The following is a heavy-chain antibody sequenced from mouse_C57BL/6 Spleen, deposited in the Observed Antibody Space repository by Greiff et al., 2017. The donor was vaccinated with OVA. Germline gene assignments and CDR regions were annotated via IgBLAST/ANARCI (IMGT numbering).Heavy chain of an antibody. V-gene: IGHV1-53*01. CDR1: GYTFTSYW. Sequence: QVQLQQPGTELVKPGASVKLSCKASGYTFTSYWMHWVKQRPGQGLEWIGNINPSNGGTNYNEKFKSKATLTVDKSSSTAYMQLSSLTSEDSAVYYCAREFDYYGSSDHYFDYWGQGTTLTVSS. CDR3: AREFDYYGSSDHYFDY. J-gene: IGHJ2*01. D-gene: IGHD1-1*01. CDR2: INPSNGGT.